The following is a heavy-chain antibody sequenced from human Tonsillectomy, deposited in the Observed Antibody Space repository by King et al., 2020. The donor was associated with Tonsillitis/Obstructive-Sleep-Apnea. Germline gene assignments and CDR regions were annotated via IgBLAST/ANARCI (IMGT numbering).Heavy chain of an antibody. J-gene: IGHJ4*02. CDR3: ARHRPSGIAVAAAWSY. D-gene: IGHD6-19*01. V-gene: IGHV4-39*01. Sequence: QLQESGPGLVKPSETLSLTCTVSGGSISSSSYYWGWIRQPPGKGLEWIGSIYYSGSTYYNPSLKSRVTISVETSKNQFSLKLSSVTAADTAVYYCARHRPSGIAVAAAWSYWVQGTLVTVSS. CDR2: IYYSGST. CDR1: GGSISSSSYY.